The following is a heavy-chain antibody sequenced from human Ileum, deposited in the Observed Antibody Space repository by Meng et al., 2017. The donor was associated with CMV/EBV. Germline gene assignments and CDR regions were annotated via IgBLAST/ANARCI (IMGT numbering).Heavy chain of an antibody. CDR1: DSVSISTES. D-gene: IGHD3-10*01. CDR3: TYGWPLKY. CDR2: TWYGSKWYY. J-gene: IGHJ4*02. Sequence: QVQLHQSGPGLGKPSQTLSLTCAGDSVSISTESWNWIRQSPSRGLEWLGRTWYGSKWYYEYAVSVKSRITIIPDTSQNQISLQLNSVTPDDTAVYYCTYGWPLKYWGQGSLVTASS. V-gene: IGHV6-1*01.